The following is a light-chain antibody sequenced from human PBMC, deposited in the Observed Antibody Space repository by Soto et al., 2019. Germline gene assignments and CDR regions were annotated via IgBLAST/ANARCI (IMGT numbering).Light chain of an antibody. CDR1: QSVSSN. CDR2: GAS. V-gene: IGKV3-15*01. CDR3: QQYNNGPQ. J-gene: IGKJ1*01. Sequence: EIVMTQSPATLSVSPGERATLSCRASQSVSSNLAWYQQKPGQAPRLLIYGASTRATGIPTRFSGSGSGTEFTLTISSLQSEDFAVYYWQQYNNGPQFGQGTKVEIK.